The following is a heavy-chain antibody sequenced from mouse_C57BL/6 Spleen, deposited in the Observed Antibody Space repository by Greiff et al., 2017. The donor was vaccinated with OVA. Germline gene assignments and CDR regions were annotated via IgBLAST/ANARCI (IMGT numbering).Heavy chain of an antibody. CDR3: ARRANFDY. V-gene: IGHV1-80*01. J-gene: IGHJ2*01. Sequence: QVQLQQSGAELVKPGASVKISCKASGYAFSSYWMNWVQQRPGKGLEWIGQIYPGDGDTNYNGKFKGKATLTADKSSSTAYLQLSSLTSEESAVYFCARRANFDYWGQGTTLTVSS. CDR2: IYPGDGDT. D-gene: IGHD3-3*01. CDR1: GYAFSSYW.